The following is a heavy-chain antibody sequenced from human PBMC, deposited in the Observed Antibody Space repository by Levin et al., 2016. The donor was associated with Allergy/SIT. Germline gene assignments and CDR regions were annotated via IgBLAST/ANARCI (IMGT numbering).Heavy chain of an antibody. J-gene: IGHJ5*02. V-gene: IGHV1-69*13. D-gene: IGHD3-16*01. CDR1: GVTFSGYS. Sequence: SVKVSCKASGVTFSGYSFTWVRQAPGQGLVWMGGIIPLFGRPNYALKFQGRVTITADESTSTAYMELRSLRSEDTAVYYCAGGRGFNNYEGFDPWGQGTLVIVSS. CDR2: IIPLFGRP. CDR3: AGGRGFNNYEGFDP.